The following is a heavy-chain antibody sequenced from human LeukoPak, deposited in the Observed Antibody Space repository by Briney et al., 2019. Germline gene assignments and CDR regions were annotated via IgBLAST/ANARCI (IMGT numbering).Heavy chain of an antibody. J-gene: IGHJ6*04. V-gene: IGHV4-34*01. Sequence: SETLSLTCAVYGGSFSGYYWSWIRQPPGKGLEWIGEINHSGSTNYNPSLKSRVTISVDTSKNQFSLKLSSVTAADTAVYYCARGLRRGSGKKAYYYYGMDVWGKGTTVTVSS. CDR3: ARGLRRGSGKKAYYYYGMDV. D-gene: IGHD3-10*01. CDR2: INHSGST. CDR1: GGSFSGYY.